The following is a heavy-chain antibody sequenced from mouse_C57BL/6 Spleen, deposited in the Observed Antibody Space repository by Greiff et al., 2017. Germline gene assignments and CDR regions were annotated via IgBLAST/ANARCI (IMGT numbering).Heavy chain of an antibody. Sequence: VQLQQPGAELVMPGASVKLSCKASGYTFTSYWMHWVKQRPGQGLEWIGEIDPSDSYTNYNQKFKGKSTLTVDKSSSTAYMQLSSLTSEDSAVYYCAKGDYGPYGCAYWGQRTLVTLSA. CDR2: IDPSDSYT. V-gene: IGHV1-69*01. D-gene: IGHD1-1*02. CDR3: AKGDYGPYGCAY. CDR1: GYTFTSYW. J-gene: IGHJ3*01.